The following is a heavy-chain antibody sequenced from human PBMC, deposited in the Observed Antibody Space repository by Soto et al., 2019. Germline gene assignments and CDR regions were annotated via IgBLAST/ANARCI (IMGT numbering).Heavy chain of an antibody. CDR1: GFTFSNSA. D-gene: IGHD3-9*01. V-gene: IGHV1-58*02. CDR3: AREIGYYDILTGSIAFDI. Sequence: ASVKVSCKASGFTFSNSAIQWVRQTRGQRLEWIGWIVVGSGNTNYARELHGRVTITTDMSTSAAYMELSSLRSEDTAIYYCAREIGYYDILTGSIAFDIWGQGTMVTVSS. J-gene: IGHJ3*02. CDR2: IVVGSGNT.